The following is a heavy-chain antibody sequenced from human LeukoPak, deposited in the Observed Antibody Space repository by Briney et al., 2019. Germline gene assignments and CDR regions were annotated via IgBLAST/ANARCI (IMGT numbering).Heavy chain of an antibody. CDR3: ARGRAEPAI. CDR1: GFSFSSYA. CDR2: IYSGGST. D-gene: IGHD1-26*01. J-gene: IGHJ3*02. V-gene: IGHV3-53*01. Sequence: PGGSLRLSCTASGFSFSSYAMSWVRQAPGKGLEWVSVIYSGGSTYYAESVKGRFTISRDNSKNTVYLQMNSLRVEDTAVYYCARGRAEPAIWGQGTMVTVSS.